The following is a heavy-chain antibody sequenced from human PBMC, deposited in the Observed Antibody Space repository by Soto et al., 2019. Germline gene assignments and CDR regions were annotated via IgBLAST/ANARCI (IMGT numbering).Heavy chain of an antibody. V-gene: IGHV4-4*02. CDR3: ARGGYDFYMAV. J-gene: IGHJ6*03. Sequence: QVQLQESGPGLVKPSETLSLTCAVSGGSISISNWWSWVRQTPGKGLEWIGQVHHSGSTNYSPSLTSRVTISVDKSKNLGYLTMNSVTAADTAVYYCARGGYDFYMAVWGKGATVTVS. CDR2: VHHSGST. CDR1: GGSISISNW. D-gene: IGHD5-12*01.